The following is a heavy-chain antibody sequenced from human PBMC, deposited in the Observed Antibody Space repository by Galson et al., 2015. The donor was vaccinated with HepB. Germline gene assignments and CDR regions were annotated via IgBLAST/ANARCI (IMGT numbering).Heavy chain of an antibody. Sequence: SLRLSCAASGLNFNRYGMHWVRQAPGKGLEWVAVIWYDGTDKYYADSVNGRFTISRDNSKNTLYLQMNSLRAEDTAMYYCASYQLGCLDYWGQGTLVTVSS. CDR2: IWYDGTDK. CDR1: GLNFNRYG. D-gene: IGHD3-16*01. J-gene: IGHJ4*02. CDR3: ASYQLGCLDY. V-gene: IGHV3-33*01.